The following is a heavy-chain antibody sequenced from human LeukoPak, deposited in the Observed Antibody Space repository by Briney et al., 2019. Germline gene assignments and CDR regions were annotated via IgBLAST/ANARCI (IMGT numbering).Heavy chain of an antibody. CDR1: GFTFTTYN. CDR2: TSTTSSNI. V-gene: IGHV3-48*02. Sequence: GGSLRLSCAASGFTFTTYNMNWVRQAPGKGLEWVSYTSTTSSNIYYADSVEGRFTISRDNAKNLLYLQMDSLRDEDTAVYYCSRDGGFWSAYPIDYWGQGTLVTVSA. J-gene: IGHJ4*02. CDR3: SRDGGFWSAYPIDY. D-gene: IGHD3-3*01.